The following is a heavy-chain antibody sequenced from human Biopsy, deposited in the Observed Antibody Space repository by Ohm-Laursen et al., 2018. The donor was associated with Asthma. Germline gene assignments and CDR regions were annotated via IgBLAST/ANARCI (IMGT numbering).Heavy chain of an antibody. CDR1: GFAVSRDY. Sequence: SLRLSCSASGFAVSRDYMFWVRQAPGKGLEWVAVISYDGTNKDYADSVKGRFTFSRDNSQNTLSLEMNSLRVEDTAVYYCARKIAARGGMGVWGQGTTVTVSS. CDR2: ISYDGTNK. V-gene: IGHV3-30-3*01. CDR3: ARKIAARGGMGV. J-gene: IGHJ6*02. D-gene: IGHD6-6*01.